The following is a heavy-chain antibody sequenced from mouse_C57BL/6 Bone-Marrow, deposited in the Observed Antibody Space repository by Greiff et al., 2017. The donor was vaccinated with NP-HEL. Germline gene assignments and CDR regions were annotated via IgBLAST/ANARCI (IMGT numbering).Heavy chain of an antibody. CDR1: GFTFSSYG. CDR3: ARHEDWDRGGNFDY. V-gene: IGHV5-6*01. CDR2: ISSGGSYT. Sequence: EVNLVESGGDLVKPGGSLKLSCAASGFTFSSYGMSWVRQTPDKRLEWVATISSGGSYTYYLDSVKGRFTISRDNAKNTLYLQMSSLKSEDTAMYYWARHEDWDRGGNFDYWGQGTTLTVSS. J-gene: IGHJ2*01. D-gene: IGHD4-1*01.